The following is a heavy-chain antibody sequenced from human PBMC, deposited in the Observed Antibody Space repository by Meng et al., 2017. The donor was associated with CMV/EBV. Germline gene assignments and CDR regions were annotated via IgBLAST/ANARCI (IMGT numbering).Heavy chain of an antibody. J-gene: IGHJ5*02. CDR2: ISGSGGST. D-gene: IGHD3-3*01. CDR3: AKAPPRITIFGVASRTGWFDP. V-gene: IGHV3-23*01. CDR1: GFTFSSYA. Sequence: LSLTCAASGFTFSSYAMSWVRQAPGKGLAWVSAISGSGGSTYYADSVKGRLTIPRDNSKNTLYLQMNSLRAEDTAVYYCAKAPPRITIFGVASRTGWFDPWGQGTLVTVSS.